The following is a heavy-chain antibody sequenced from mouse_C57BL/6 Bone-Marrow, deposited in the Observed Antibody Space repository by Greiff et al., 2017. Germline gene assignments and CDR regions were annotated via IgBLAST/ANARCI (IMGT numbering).Heavy chain of an antibody. CDR2: IHPNSGST. CDR1: GYTFTSYW. CDR3: ARKSYDLFAY. J-gene: IGHJ3*01. D-gene: IGHD2-12*01. V-gene: IGHV1-64*01. Sequence: QVQLQQSGAELVKPGASVKLSCKASGYTFTSYWMHWVQQRPGQGLEWIGMIHPNSGSTNYNEKFKSKATLTVDNSSSTAYMQLSRLTSEDSAVYYCARKSYDLFAYWGQGTLVTVSA.